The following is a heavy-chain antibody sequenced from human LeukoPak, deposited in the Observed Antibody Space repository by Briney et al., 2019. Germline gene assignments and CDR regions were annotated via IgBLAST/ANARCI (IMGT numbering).Heavy chain of an antibody. Sequence: SQTLSLTCTVSGGSISSSSYYWGWIRQPPGKGLEWIGSIYYSGSTYYNPSLKSRVTISVDTSKNQFSLKLSSVTAADTAVYYCARHAGSGHDYWGQGTLVTVSS. V-gene: IGHV4-39*01. CDR1: GGSISSSSYY. CDR3: ARHAGSGHDY. D-gene: IGHD2-15*01. J-gene: IGHJ4*02. CDR2: IYYSGST.